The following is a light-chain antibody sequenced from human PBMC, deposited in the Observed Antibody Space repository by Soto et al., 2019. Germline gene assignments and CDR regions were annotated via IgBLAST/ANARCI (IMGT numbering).Light chain of an antibody. Sequence: QSALTQPPSVSGSPGQSVIISCSGTSSDVGSYNRVSWYQQPPGTAPKLMIYEVSNRPSGVPDRFSGSKSGNTASLTISGLQAEDEADYYCSSFTSSSTYVFVTGTKVTVL. CDR1: SSDVGSYNR. CDR2: EVS. CDR3: SSFTSSSTYV. J-gene: IGLJ1*01. V-gene: IGLV2-18*02.